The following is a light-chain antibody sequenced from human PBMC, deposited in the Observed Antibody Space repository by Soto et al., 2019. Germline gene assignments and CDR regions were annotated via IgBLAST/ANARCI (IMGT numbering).Light chain of an antibody. CDR2: GAS. CDR1: QSVRSSY. J-gene: IGKJ1*01. V-gene: IGKV3-20*01. Sequence: EIVLTQSPGTLSLPPGERATLSCRASQSVRSSYLAWYQQKFGQAPRLLIYGASSRATSIPDRFSGSGSVTDFTLTISRLEPEDFTVYYCQQYGSSSLTFGQGTKVEIK. CDR3: QQYGSSSLT.